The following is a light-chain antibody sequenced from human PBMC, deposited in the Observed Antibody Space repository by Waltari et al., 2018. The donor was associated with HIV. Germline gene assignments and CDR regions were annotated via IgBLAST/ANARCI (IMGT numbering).Light chain of an antibody. CDR1: SRDLGGSNY. J-gene: IGLJ1*01. CDR2: DVS. Sequence: QSALTQPASVSGSPGQSITISCTGTSRDLGGSNYVSWYQQHPCKAPKLMISDVSHRPSGVSNRFSGSKSGNTASLTISGLQAEDEADYYCSSYTSSSTLGVFGSGTKVTVL. CDR3: SSYTSSSTLGV. V-gene: IGLV2-14*03.